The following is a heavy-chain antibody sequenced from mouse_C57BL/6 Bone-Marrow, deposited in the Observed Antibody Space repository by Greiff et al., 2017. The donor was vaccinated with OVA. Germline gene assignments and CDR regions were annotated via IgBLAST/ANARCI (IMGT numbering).Heavy chain of an antibody. Sequence: VKLQQPGAELVMPGASVKLSCKASGYTFTSYWMHWVKQRPGQGLEWIGEIDPSDSYTNYNQKFKGKSTLTVDKSSSTAYMQLSSLTSEDSAVYYCARPGGFYWYFDVWDTGTTVTVSS. D-gene: IGHD3-1*01. V-gene: IGHV1-69*01. CDR1: GYTFTSYW. J-gene: IGHJ1*03. CDR3: ARPGGFYWYFDV. CDR2: IDPSDSYT.